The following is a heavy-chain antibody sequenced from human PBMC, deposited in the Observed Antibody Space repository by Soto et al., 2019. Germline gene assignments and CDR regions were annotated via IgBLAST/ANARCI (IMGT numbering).Heavy chain of an antibody. CDR3: AREGGEASDGLYYFDS. CDR1: GGSTSSDNY. V-gene: IGHV4-30-4*01. J-gene: IGHJ4*02. CDR2: IYYSGNT. D-gene: IGHD3-16*01. Sequence: SETLSLTCTVSGGSTSSDNYWSWIRQPPGKGLEWIGHIYYSGNTDYNPSLKSRLAISIDTSKNQFSLKLSSVTAADTAVYFCAREGGEASDGLYYFDSWGQGSLVTVSS.